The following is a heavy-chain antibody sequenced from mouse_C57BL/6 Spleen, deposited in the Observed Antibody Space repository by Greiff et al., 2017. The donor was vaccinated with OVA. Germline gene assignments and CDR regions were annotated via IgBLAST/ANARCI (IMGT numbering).Heavy chain of an antibody. CDR2: IHLNSGST. J-gene: IGHJ1*03. Sequence: VQLQESGAELVKPGASVKLSCKASGYTFTSYWMHWVKQRPGQGLEWIGMIHLNSGSTNYNEKFKSKATLTVDKSSSTAYMQLSSLTSEDSAVYYCARSNYDYDEGYFDVWGTGTTVTVSS. V-gene: IGHV1-64*01. CDR1: GYTFTSYW. CDR3: ARSNYDYDEGYFDV. D-gene: IGHD2-4*01.